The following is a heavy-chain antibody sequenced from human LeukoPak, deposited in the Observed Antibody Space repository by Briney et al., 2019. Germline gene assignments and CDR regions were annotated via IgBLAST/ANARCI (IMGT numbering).Heavy chain of an antibody. CDR3: AKPHGYCSSTSCYDY. V-gene: IGHV3-23*01. CDR1: GFTFSSYW. J-gene: IGHJ4*02. Sequence: GGSLRLSCAASGFTFSSYWMHWVRQAPGTGLGWVSAISGSGGSTYYADSVKGRFTISRDNSKNTLYLQMNSLRAEDTAVYYCAKPHGYCSSTSCYDYWGQGTLVTVSS. D-gene: IGHD2-2*03. CDR2: ISGSGGST.